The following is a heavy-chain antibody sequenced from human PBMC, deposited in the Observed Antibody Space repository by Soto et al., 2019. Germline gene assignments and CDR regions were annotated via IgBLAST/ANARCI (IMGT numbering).Heavy chain of an antibody. CDR3: ARDSCSGGSCYEEGAFDI. CDR1: GGTFSSYA. CDR2: IIPIFGTA. V-gene: IGHV1-69*01. D-gene: IGHD2-15*01. Sequence: QVQLVQSGAEVKKPGSSVKVSCKASGGTFSSYAISWVRQAPGQGLEWMGGIIPIFGTANYAQKFQGRVTITADESTSTAYMELSSLRSEDTAVHYCARDSCSGGSCYEEGAFDIWGQGTMVTVSS. J-gene: IGHJ3*02.